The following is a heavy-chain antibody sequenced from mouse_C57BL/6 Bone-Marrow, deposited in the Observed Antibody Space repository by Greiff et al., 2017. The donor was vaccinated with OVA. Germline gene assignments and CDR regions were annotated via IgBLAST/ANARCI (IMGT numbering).Heavy chain of an antibody. CDR2: IRLKSDNYAT. V-gene: IGHV6-3*01. CDR3: TNYGKGFDY. Sequence: EVKLMESGGGLVQPGGSMKLSCVASGFTFSNYWMNWVRQSPEKGLEWVAQIRLKSDNYATHYAESVKGRFTISRDDSKSSVYLQMNNLRAEDTGIYYCTNYGKGFDYWGQGTTLTVSS. D-gene: IGHD1-1*01. CDR1: GFTFSNYW. J-gene: IGHJ2*01.